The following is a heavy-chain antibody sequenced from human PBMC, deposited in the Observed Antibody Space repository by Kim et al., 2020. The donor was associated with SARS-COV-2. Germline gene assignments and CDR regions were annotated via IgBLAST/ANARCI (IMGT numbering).Heavy chain of an antibody. V-gene: IGHV1-24*01. D-gene: IGHD6-13*01. Sequence: ASVKVSCKVSGYTLTELSMHWVRQAPGKGLEWMGGFDPEDGETIYAQKFQGRVTMTEDTSTDTAYMELSSLRSEDTAVYYCATDQAHILARVYSSSWDLSMDVWGQGTTVTVSS. CDR2: FDPEDGET. J-gene: IGHJ6*02. CDR1: GYTLTELS. CDR3: ATDQAHILARVYSSSWDLSMDV.